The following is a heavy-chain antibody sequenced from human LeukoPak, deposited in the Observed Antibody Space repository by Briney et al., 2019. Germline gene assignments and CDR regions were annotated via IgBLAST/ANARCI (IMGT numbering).Heavy chain of an antibody. Sequence: GESLKISCKGSGYSFTSYWIGWVRQMPGKGLEWMGIIYPGDSDTRYSPSFQGQVTISADKSISTAYLQWSSLKASDTAMYYCARTGYYGSGSYYNFPNWFDPWGQGTLVTVSS. CDR3: ARTGYYGSGSYYNFPNWFDP. D-gene: IGHD3-10*01. V-gene: IGHV5-51*01. J-gene: IGHJ5*02. CDR1: GYSFTSYW. CDR2: IYPGDSDT.